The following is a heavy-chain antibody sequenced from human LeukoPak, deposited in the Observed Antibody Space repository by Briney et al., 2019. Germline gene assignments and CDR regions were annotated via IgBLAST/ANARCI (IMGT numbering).Heavy chain of an antibody. CDR3: ASTRGSSAFVYFDY. V-gene: IGHV1-69*04. Sequence: SVKVSCKASGGTFSSYAISWVRQAPGQGLEWMGRIIPILGIANYAQKFQGRVTITADKSTSTAYMELNSLRSEDTAVYYCASTRGSSAFVYFDYWGQGTLVTVSS. CDR2: IIPILGIA. J-gene: IGHJ4*02. D-gene: IGHD3-3*02. CDR1: GGTFSSYA.